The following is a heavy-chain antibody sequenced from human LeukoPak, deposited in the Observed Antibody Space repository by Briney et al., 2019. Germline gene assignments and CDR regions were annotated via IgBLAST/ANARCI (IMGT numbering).Heavy chain of an antibody. CDR3: ARSEKWELLDY. CDR2: ISSSSSTI. V-gene: IGHV3-48*04. CDR1: GFTFSIYS. Sequence: GGSLRLSCAASGFTFSIYSMNWVRQAPGKGLEWVSYISSSSSTIYYADSVKGRFTISRDNAKNSLYLQMNSLRAEDTAVYYCARSEKWELLDYWGQGTLVTVSS. D-gene: IGHD1-26*01. J-gene: IGHJ4*02.